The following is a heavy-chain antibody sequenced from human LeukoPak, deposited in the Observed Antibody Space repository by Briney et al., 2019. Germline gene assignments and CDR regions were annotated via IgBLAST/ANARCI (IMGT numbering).Heavy chain of an antibody. CDR2: INWNGGST. CDR3: ARDKHDILTGYYSY. J-gene: IGHJ4*02. D-gene: IGHD3-9*01. V-gene: IGHV3-20*04. CDR1: GFTFDDYG. Sequence: PGGSLRLSCAASGFTFDDYGMSWVRQAPGKGLEWVSGINWNGGSTGYADSVKGRFTISRDNAKNSLYLQMNSLRAEDTALYYCARDKHDILTGYYSYWGQGTLVTVSS.